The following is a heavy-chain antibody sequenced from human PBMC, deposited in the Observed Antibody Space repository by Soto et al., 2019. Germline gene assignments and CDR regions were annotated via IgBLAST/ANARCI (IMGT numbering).Heavy chain of an antibody. Sequence: WGPLRLSCRASGFTFSSYSMHCVRQAPGKGLEWVSYISSSSTIYYADSVKGRFTISRDNAKNSLYLQMNSLRAEDTAVYYCAREMAALNYFDYWGQGTLVTVSS. CDR1: GFTFSSYS. CDR2: ISSSSTI. V-gene: IGHV3-48*01. CDR3: AREMAALNYFDY. J-gene: IGHJ4*02. D-gene: IGHD2-15*01.